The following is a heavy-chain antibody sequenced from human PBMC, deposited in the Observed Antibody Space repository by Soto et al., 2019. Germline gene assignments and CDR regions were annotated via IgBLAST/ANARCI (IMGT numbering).Heavy chain of an antibody. CDR3: ARESEDFTSNLDY. J-gene: IGHJ4*02. CDR2: ISSTTNYI. V-gene: IGHV3-21*06. CDR1: GFLFTRYS. Sequence: GGSLRLSCAASGFLFTRYSMNWARQAPGKGLEWVSSISSTTNYIYYGDSMKGRFTISRDNAKNSLYLEMNSLRTEDTAVYYCARESEDFTSNLDYWGQGALVTVSS.